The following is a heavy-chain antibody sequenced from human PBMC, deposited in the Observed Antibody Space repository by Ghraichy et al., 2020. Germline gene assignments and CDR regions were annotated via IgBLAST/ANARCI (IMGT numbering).Heavy chain of an antibody. V-gene: IGHV4-39*01. CDR3: ARHWGVGYGGNPFDL. D-gene: IGHD4-23*01. J-gene: IGHJ2*01. CDR2: IYYSGST. CDR1: GGSISSSSYY. Sequence: SETLSLTCTVSGGSISSSSYYWGWIRQPPGKGLEWIGSIYYSGSTYYNPSLKSRVTISVDTSKNQFSLKLSSVTAADTAVYYCARHWGVGYGGNPFDLWGRGTLVTVSS.